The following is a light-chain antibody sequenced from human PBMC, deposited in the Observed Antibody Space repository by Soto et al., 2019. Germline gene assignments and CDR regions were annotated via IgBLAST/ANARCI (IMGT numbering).Light chain of an antibody. J-gene: IGKJ1*01. V-gene: IGKV3-15*01. CDR2: GAS. CDR3: QQYNNWPWT. Sequence: EIVMTQSPATLSVSPWGRVTLSCRASQSISDTIAWYQQKPGQAPRLLIYGASARATGYPARFSGSGSGTDFTLTISSLQSEDFAVYYCQQYNNWPWTLGQGTKVDIK. CDR1: QSISDT.